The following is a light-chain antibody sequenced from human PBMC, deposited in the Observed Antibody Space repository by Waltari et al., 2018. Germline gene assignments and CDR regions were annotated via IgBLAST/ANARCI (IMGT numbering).Light chain of an antibody. Sequence: EIVLTQSPANLSLSPGERATLSCRASQSVSSYLAWDQQKPGQAPRLLIYDASNRATGIPARFSGSGSGTDFTLTISSLEPEDFAVYYCQQRSNWPLTFGGGTKVDIK. CDR3: QQRSNWPLT. V-gene: IGKV3-11*01. J-gene: IGKJ4*01. CDR1: QSVSSY. CDR2: DAS.